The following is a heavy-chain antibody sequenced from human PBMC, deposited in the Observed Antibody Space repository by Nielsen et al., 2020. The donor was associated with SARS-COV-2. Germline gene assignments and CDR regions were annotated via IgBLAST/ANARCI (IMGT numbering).Heavy chain of an antibody. CDR1: GVSISTYY. CDR2: VYYSGTT. J-gene: IGHJ5*02. V-gene: IGHV4-59*08. CDR3: ARLGLDP. Sequence: SETLSLTCTVSGVSISTYYWSWIRQPPGKGLEWIGYVYYSGTTSYIPSLKSRVSISVDTSKNQFSLNLTSVTAADTAVYYCARLGLDPWGQGTLVTVSS.